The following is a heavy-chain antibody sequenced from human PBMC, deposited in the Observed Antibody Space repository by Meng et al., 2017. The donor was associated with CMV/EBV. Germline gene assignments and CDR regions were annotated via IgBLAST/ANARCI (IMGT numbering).Heavy chain of an antibody. CDR3: AREEIDPLYSNNLY. V-gene: IGHV3-74*01. CDR2: ILNDGSGT. Sequence: LKISCVASGFTFRNYWMHWVRQSPGKGLVWVSHILNDGSGTGYADSVKGRFTISRDNAKNTLYLQMDSLRVEDTAVYYCAREEIDPLYSNNLYWGQGTMVTVSS. J-gene: IGHJ4*02. CDR1: GFTFRNYW. D-gene: IGHD4-11*01.